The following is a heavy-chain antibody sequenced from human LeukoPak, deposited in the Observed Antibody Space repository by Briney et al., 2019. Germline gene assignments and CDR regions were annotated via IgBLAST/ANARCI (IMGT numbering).Heavy chain of an antibody. V-gene: IGHV4-34*01. J-gene: IGHJ1*01. D-gene: IGHD6-19*01. CDR1: GGSFSGYY. CDR2: INHSGST. Sequence: SETLSLTCAVYGGSFSGYYWSWIRQPPGKGLEWIGEINHSGSTNYNPSLKSRVTISVDTSKNQFSLKLSSVTAADTAVYYCARAEYSSGWYGIEYFQHWGQGTLVTVSS. CDR3: ARAEYSSGWYGIEYFQH.